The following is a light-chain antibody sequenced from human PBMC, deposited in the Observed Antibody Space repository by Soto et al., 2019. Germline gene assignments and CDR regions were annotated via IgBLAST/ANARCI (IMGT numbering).Light chain of an antibody. V-gene: IGLV2-18*02. J-gene: IGLJ1*01. CDR3: CSFAGAGTFV. CDR1: SSDVGSYNH. Sequence: QSVLTQPPSVSGSPGQSVTISCTGTSSDVGSYNHVSWYQQPPGTAPKVMIYEVTNRPSGAPDRFSGSKSGDTASLTISGLQAEDEADYYCCSFAGAGTFVFGTGNKVTVL. CDR2: EVT.